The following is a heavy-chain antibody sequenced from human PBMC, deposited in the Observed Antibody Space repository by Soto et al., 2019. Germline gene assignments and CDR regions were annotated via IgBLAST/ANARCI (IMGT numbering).Heavy chain of an antibody. CDR2: ISAYNGNT. V-gene: IGHV1-18*04. J-gene: IGHJ3*02. Sequence: ASVKVSCKVSGYTFTSYGISWVRQAPGQGLEWMGWISAYNGNTNYAQKLQGRVTMTTDTSTSTAYKELRSLRSDDTAVYYCARDLDDYGVYGGAFDIWGQGTMVTVSS. CDR3: ARDLDDYGVYGGAFDI. D-gene: IGHD4-17*01. CDR1: GYTFTSYG.